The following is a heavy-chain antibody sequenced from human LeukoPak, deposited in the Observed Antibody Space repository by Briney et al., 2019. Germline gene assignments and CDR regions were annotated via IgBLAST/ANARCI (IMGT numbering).Heavy chain of an antibody. V-gene: IGHV3-30*18. CDR2: ISYDGSNK. J-gene: IGHJ4*02. Sequence: PGGALRLSGAASGFTFSSYGMHGVHQAPGKGLEWVAVISYDGSNKYYADSVKGRFTISRDNSKNTLYLQMNSLRAEDTAVYYCAKDYRYSSSWLWGPFDYWGQGTLVTVSS. D-gene: IGHD6-13*01. CDR3: AKDYRYSSSWLWGPFDY. CDR1: GFTFSSYG.